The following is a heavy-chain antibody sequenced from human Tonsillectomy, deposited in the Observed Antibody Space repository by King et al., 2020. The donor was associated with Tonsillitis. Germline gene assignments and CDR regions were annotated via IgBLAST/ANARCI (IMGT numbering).Heavy chain of an antibody. D-gene: IGHD5-12*01. CDR3: ARVAKTSGYDVYYFDY. CDR2: IIPLSRTA. Sequence: QLVQSGAEVKKPGSSVKVSCRASGATFTSYAIIWVRQAPGQGLEWMGGIIPLSRTANYAQKFQGRVTITADESTGTAYMDLSGLRYEDTAVYFCARVAKTSGYDVYYFDYWGQGTLVTVSS. V-gene: IGHV1-69*12. CDR1: GATFTSYA. J-gene: IGHJ4*02.